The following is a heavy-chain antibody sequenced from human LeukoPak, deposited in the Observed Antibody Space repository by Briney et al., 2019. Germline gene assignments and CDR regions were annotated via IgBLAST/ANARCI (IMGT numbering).Heavy chain of an antibody. CDR1: GFTFSNYW. J-gene: IGHJ3*02. CDR3: ARHLRMGVGYTVGLRPRDGFDI. V-gene: IGHV4-34*01. D-gene: IGHD3-16*02. Sequence: GSLRLSCAASGFTFSNYWMSWVRQAPGKGLEWIGEINHSGSTNYNPSLKSRVTISVDTSKKQFSLKLSSVTAADTAVYYCARHLRMGVGYTVGLRPRDGFDIWGQGTMVTVSS. CDR2: INHSGST.